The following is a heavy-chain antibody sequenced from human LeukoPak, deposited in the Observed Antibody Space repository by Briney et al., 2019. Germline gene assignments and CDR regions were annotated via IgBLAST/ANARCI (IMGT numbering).Heavy chain of an antibody. CDR1: GFTFSNYG. J-gene: IGHJ4*02. V-gene: IGHV3-30*02. D-gene: IGHD2-8*01. Sequence: GGSLRLSCAASGFTFSNYGMHWVRQAPGKGLEWVAFIRYGGSNKYYADSVKGRFTISRDNSKNTLYLQMNSLRGEDTAVYYCAKDHCTNGVCYTDYWGQGTLVTVSS. CDR2: IRYGGSNK. CDR3: AKDHCTNGVCYTDY.